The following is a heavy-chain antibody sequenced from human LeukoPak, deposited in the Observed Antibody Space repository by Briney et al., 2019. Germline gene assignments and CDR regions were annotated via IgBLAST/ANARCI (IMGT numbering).Heavy chain of an antibody. V-gene: IGHV3-11*01. CDR2: INIGGTNT. CDR3: ATDGAGLDI. CDR1: GFTFNDYY. J-gene: IGHJ5*02. Sequence: GPLRLSCAASGFTFNDYYMSLIRQAPGKGLEWLSYINIGGTNTHYADSVKGRFNISRDNAKKSLYLEMNNLRAEDTAVYYCATDGAGLDIWGEEVLVTVS.